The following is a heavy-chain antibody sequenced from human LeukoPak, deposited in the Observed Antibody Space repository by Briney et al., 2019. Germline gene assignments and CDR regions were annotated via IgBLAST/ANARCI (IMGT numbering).Heavy chain of an antibody. CDR1: GGSISSYY. Sequence: NPSETLSLTCTVSGGSISSYYWSWIRQPPGKGLEWIGYIYYSGSTNYNPSLKSRVTISVDTSKNQFSLKLSSVTAADTAVYYCARDGSGSGWYNDNWFGPWGQGTLVTVSS. V-gene: IGHV4-59*01. CDR2: IYYSGST. J-gene: IGHJ5*02. CDR3: ARDGSGSGWYNDNWFGP. D-gene: IGHD6-19*01.